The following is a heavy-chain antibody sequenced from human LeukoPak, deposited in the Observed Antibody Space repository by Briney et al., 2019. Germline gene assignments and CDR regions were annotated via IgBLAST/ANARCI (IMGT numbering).Heavy chain of an antibody. CDR2: IIPIFGTA. V-gene: IGHV1-69*05. J-gene: IGHJ5*02. Sequence: WVKVSCKASGGTFSSYAISWVRQAPGQGLEWMGGIIPIFGTANYAQKFQGRVTITTAESTSTTYLELSRLRSEDTAVYYCARSSAGGRITIFGVVMDTPFDPWGQGTLVTVSS. CDR1: GGTFSSYA. CDR3: ARSSAGGRITIFGVVMDTPFDP. D-gene: IGHD3-3*01.